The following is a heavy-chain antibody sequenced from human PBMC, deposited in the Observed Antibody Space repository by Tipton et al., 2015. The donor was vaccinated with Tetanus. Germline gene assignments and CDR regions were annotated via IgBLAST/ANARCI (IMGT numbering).Heavy chain of an antibody. D-gene: IGHD2-21*02. Sequence: SLRLSCAASGFTLSRYTLNWVRQAPGKGLEWVSSISSSSRYIYYADSVKGRFTISRDNAKNSLYLLMISLRAEDTAVYSCARGMAEASNCGGDCYSDYWGQGTLVTVSS. V-gene: IGHV3-21*01. J-gene: IGHJ4*02. CDR3: ARGMAEASNCGGDCYSDY. CDR1: GFTLSRYT. CDR2: ISSSSRYI.